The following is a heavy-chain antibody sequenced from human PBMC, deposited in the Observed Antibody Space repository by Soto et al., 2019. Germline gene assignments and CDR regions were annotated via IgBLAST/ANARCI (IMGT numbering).Heavy chain of an antibody. CDR1: GLTFSSYW. Sequence: GGSLRLSCAASGLTFSSYWMSWVRQAPGKGLEWVANIKQDGSEKYYVDSVKGRFTISRDNAKNSLYLQMNSLRAEDTAVYYCARDLGYCSSTSCSGFDYWGQGTLVTVSS. J-gene: IGHJ4*02. D-gene: IGHD2-2*01. CDR3: ARDLGYCSSTSCSGFDY. V-gene: IGHV3-7*01. CDR2: IKQDGSEK.